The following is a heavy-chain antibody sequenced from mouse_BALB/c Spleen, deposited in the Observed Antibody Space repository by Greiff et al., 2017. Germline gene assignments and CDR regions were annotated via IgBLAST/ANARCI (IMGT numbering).Heavy chain of an antibody. CDR1: GYTFTDYY. CDR3: ARLSYYAMDY. CDR2: IYPGSGNT. V-gene: IGHV1-84*02. Sequence: QVQLQQSGPELVKPGASVKISCKASGYTFTDYYINWVKQKPGKGLEWIGWIYPGSGNTKYNEKFKGKATLTVDTSSSTAYMQLSSLTSEDTAVYFCARLSYYAMDYWGQGTSVTVSS. J-gene: IGHJ4*01.